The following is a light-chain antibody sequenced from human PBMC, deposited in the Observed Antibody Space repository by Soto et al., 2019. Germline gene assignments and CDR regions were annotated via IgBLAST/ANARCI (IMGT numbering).Light chain of an antibody. Sequence: EMVLTQSPDTLSLSPGERATLSYSASQTVSSNFLAWYQQRPGQAPRLLIYGASSRATGIPDRFSGSGSGTDFTLTISRLEPEDLAVYYCQQYGTSPETFGQGTKVDIK. V-gene: IGKV3-20*01. CDR2: GAS. CDR3: QQYGTSPET. CDR1: QTVSSNF. J-gene: IGKJ1*01.